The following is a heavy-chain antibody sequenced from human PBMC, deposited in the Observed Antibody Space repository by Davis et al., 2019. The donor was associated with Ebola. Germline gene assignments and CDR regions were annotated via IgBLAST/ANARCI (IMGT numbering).Heavy chain of an antibody. Sequence: ASVKVSCKASGYNYNDFGVTWVRQAPGQGLEWMGWIGGFTGNTYYAQEFKDRITMTTDTSTATAYMELRSLRPDDTAIYFCARDLGMRLIMSRCDFWGQGTLVTVSS. J-gene: IGHJ4*02. D-gene: IGHD2-8*01. CDR2: IGGFTGNT. CDR3: ARDLGMRLIMSRCDF. V-gene: IGHV1-18*01. CDR1: GYNYNDFG.